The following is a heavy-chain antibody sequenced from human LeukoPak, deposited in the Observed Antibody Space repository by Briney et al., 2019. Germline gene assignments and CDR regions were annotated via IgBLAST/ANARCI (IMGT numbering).Heavy chain of an antibody. V-gene: IGHV1-24*01. CDR2: FDPEDGET. D-gene: IGHD2-2*02. CDR1: GYTLTELS. J-gene: IGHJ3*01. Sequence: ASVKVSCKVSGYTLTELSMHWVRQAPGKGLEWMRGFDPEDGETIYAQKFQGRVTMTEDTSTDTAYMELSSLRSEDTAVYYCATECSSTSCYMGHNWGQGTMVTVSS. CDR3: ATECSSTSCYMGHN.